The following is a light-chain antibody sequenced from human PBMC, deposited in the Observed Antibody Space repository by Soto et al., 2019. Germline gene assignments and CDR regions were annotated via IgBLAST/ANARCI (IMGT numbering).Light chain of an antibody. CDR3: VLYMGSGIWM. CDR1: SGSVYTSYY. V-gene: IGLV8-61*01. Sequence: QTVVTQESSFSVSPGSTVTLTCGLSSGSVYTSYYPSWYQQTPGQAPRTLIYSTNTRSSGVPDRFSGSILGNKADLTITGSHADDESDYYCVLYMGSGIWMFGGGTKLTVL. CDR2: STN. J-gene: IGLJ3*02.